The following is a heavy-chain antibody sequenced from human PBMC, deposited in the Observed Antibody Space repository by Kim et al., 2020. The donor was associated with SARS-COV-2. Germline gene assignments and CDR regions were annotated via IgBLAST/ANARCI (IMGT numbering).Heavy chain of an antibody. CDR3: ARRAIVVVPAATEGGGLPPFGGMDV. CDR2: ISAYNGNT. V-gene: IGHV1-18*01. D-gene: IGHD2-2*01. J-gene: IGHJ6*02. Sequence: ASVKVSCKASGYTFTSYGISWVRQAPGQGLEWMGWISAYNGNTNYAQKLQGRVTMTTDTSTSTAYMELRSLRSDDTAVYYCARRAIVVVPAATEGGGLPPFGGMDVWGQGTTVTVSS. CDR1: GYTFTSYG.